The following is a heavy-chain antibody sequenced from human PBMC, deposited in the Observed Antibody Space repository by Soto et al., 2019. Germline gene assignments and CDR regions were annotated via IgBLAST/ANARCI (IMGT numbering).Heavy chain of an antibody. J-gene: IGHJ4*02. CDR1: GGSVSSGSYY. CDR3: ARVGGYSGYASD. CDR2: INHSGST. V-gene: IGHV4-61*01. D-gene: IGHD5-12*01. Sequence: QVQLQESGPGLVKPSETLSLTCTVSGGSVSSGSYYWSWIRQPPGKGLEWIGEINHSGSTNYNPSLKSRVTISVDTSKNQFSLKLSSVTAADTAVYYCARVGGYSGYASDWGQGTLVTVSS.